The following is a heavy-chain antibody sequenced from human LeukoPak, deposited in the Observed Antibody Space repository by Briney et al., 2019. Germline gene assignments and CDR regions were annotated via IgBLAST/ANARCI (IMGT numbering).Heavy chain of an antibody. J-gene: IGHJ4*02. Sequence: GGSLRLSCSASGFTVSSNYMSWVRQAPGKGLDWVAFIRFDGSYKSYADSVKDRFTISRDNSKNTLYLQMNSLRPGDTAVYYCAGYSTTQGELLSHYWGQGTLVTVSS. CDR3: AGYSTTQGELLSHY. D-gene: IGHD2-21*01. V-gene: IGHV3-30*02. CDR2: IRFDGSYK. CDR1: GFTVSSNY.